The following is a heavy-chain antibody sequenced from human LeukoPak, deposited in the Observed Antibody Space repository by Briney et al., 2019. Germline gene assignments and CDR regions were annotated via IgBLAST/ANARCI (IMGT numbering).Heavy chain of an antibody. J-gene: IGHJ4*02. CDR2: ISGSGGST. V-gene: IGHV3-23*01. CDR3: ARGGIEYIWIVVVHTFDY. CDR1: GFTFSSYA. D-gene: IGHD3-22*01. Sequence: HPGGSLRLSCAASGFTFSSYAMSWVRQAPGKGLEWVSAISGSGGSTYYADSVKGRFTISRDNSKNTLYLQMNSLRAEDTAVYYCARGGIEYIWIVVVHTFDYWGQGTLVTVSS.